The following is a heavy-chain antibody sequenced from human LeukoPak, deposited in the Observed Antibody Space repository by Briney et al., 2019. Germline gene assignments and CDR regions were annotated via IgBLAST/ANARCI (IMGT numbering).Heavy chain of an antibody. Sequence: GGSLRLSCAASGFTFSSYSMNWVRQAPGKGLEWVANIKQDGSEKYYVNSVKGRFTISRDDAKNSLYLQMNSLRAEDTAIYYCAREDDWNYEDYWGQGTLVTVSS. V-gene: IGHV3-7*01. J-gene: IGHJ4*02. D-gene: IGHD1-7*01. CDR2: IKQDGSEK. CDR3: AREDDWNYEDY. CDR1: GFTFSSYS.